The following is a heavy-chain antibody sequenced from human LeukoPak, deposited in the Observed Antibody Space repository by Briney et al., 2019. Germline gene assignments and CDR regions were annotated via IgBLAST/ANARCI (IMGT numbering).Heavy chain of an antibody. V-gene: IGHV3-23*01. CDR1: GFRFSGYA. Sequence: GGSLRLSCIASGFRFSGYAMSWVRQAPGKGLEWVSGISGGGDAAYYADSVKGRFTISRDNSKNTLYLQMNSLRAEDTAVYYCPRKCDSSGYFDYWGRGTLVTVSS. J-gene: IGHJ4*02. CDR3: PRKCDSSGYFDY. D-gene: IGHD3-22*01. CDR2: ISGGGDAA.